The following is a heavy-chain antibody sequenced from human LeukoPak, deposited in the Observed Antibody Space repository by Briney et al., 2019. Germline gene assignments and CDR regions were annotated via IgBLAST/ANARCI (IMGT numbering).Heavy chain of an antibody. CDR1: GFTFNNYA. J-gene: IGHJ4*02. Sequence: GGSLRLSCAASGFTFNNYAMSWVRQAPGKGLEWVSGISGSGDNTYYVDSVKGRFTISRDNSKNTLYLQMNSLRAEDTAVYYCAKDSGGDSRYFDYWGQGTLVTVSS. V-gene: IGHV3-23*01. D-gene: IGHD6-13*01. CDR2: ISGSGDNT. CDR3: AKDSGGDSRYFDY.